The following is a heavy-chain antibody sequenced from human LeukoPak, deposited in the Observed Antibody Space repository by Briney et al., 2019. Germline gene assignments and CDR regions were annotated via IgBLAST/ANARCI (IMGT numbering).Heavy chain of an antibody. CDR2: INTETGNP. J-gene: IGHJ4*02. Sequence: ASVKVSCKASGYTFISYAMNWVRQAPGQGLEWMGWINTETGNPTYAQGFTGQFVFSVDTSVNTAYLQISSLRTEDTAVYYCARERGTMVRGVDFDYWGQGTLVTVSS. CDR1: GYTFISYA. V-gene: IGHV7-4-1*02. D-gene: IGHD3-10*01. CDR3: ARERGTMVRGVDFDY.